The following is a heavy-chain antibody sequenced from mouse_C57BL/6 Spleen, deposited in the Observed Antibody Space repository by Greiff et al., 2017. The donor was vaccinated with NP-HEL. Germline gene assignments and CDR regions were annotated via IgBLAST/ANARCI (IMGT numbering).Heavy chain of an antibody. CDR3: ARYYGSSYRYFGV. J-gene: IGHJ1*03. CDR2: ISYSGST. CDR1: GYSITSDY. Sequence: EVKLVESGPGLAKPSQTLSLTCSVTGYSITSDYWNWIRKFPGNKLEYMGYISYSGSTYYNPSPKSRISITRHTSKNQYYLQLNSVTTGDTATYYCARYYGSSYRYFGVWGTETTVTVSS. D-gene: IGHD1-1*01. V-gene: IGHV3-8*01.